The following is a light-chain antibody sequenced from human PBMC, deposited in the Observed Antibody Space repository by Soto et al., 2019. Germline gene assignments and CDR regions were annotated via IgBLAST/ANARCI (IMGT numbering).Light chain of an antibody. CDR3: QQYDNLPLT. CDR2: DAS. Sequence: DIQMTQSPSSLSASVGDRVTITCQASQDITNSLNWYQQKPGKAPKVLIYDASILEKGVPSRFSGSGSGTDFTFTISSLQPEDVATYYCQQYDNLPLTFGPGTTVDIE. J-gene: IGKJ3*01. V-gene: IGKV1-33*01. CDR1: QDITNS.